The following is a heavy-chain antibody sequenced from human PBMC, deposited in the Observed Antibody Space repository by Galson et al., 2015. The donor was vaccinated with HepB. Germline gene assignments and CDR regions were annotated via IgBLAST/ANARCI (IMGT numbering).Heavy chain of an antibody. CDR3: ARVGDTAVLPSGHYYYGMDV. J-gene: IGHJ6*02. CDR2: IYPGDSDT. CDR1: GYSFTSYW. V-gene: IGHV5-51*01. Sequence: QSGAEVKKPGESLKISCKGSGYSFTSYWIGRVRQMPGKGLEWMGIIYPGDSDTRYSPSFQGQVTISADKSISTAYLQWSSLKASDTAMYYCARVGDTAVLPSGHYYYGMDVWGQGTTVTVSS. D-gene: IGHD5-18*01.